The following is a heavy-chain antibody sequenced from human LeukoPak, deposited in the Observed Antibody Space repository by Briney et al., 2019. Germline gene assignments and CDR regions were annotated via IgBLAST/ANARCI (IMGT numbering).Heavy chain of an antibody. CDR3: AKERVDWRYFDY. CDR2: IRYDGSNK. V-gene: IGHV3-30*02. D-gene: IGHD3-9*01. CDR1: AFTFSSYG. Sequence: GGSLRLSCAASAFTFSSYGMHWVRQAPGKGLEWVAFIRYDGSNKYYADSVKGRFTTSRDNSKNTLYLQMNSLRAEDTAVYYCAKERVDWRYFDYWGQGTLVTVSS. J-gene: IGHJ4*02.